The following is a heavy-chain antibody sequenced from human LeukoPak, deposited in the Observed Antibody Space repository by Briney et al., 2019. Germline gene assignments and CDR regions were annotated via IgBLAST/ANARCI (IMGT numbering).Heavy chain of an antibody. Sequence: ASETLSLTCAVYDGSFSGYYWSWIRQPPGKGLEWIGEINHSGSTNYNPSLKSRVTISVGTSKNQFSLKLSSVTAADTAVYYCASWTRGYSSSWYVSPYFDYWGQGTLVTVSS. V-gene: IGHV4-34*01. D-gene: IGHD6-13*01. CDR1: DGSFSGYY. J-gene: IGHJ4*02. CDR3: ASWTRGYSSSWYVSPYFDY. CDR2: INHSGST.